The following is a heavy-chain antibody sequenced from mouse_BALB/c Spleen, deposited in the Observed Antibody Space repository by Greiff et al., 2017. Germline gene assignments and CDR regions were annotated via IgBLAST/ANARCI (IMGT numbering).Heavy chain of an antibody. V-gene: IGHV14-3*02. J-gene: IGHJ4*01. D-gene: IGHD1-1*01. CDR1: GFNIKDTY. Sequence: EVQLQQSGAELVKPGASVKLSCTASGFNIKDTYMHWVKQRPEQGLEWIGRIDPANGNTKYDPKFQGKATITADTSSNTAYLQLSSLTSEDTAVYYCARLHYGSSRYYAMDYWGQGTSVTVSS. CDR2: IDPANGNT. CDR3: ARLHYGSSRYYAMDY.